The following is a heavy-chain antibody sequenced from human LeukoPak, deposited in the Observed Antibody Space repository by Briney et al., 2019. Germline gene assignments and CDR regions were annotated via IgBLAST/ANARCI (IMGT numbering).Heavy chain of an antibody. CDR1: GYTFTGYY. D-gene: IGHD5-12*01. CDR3: ARAPGASYSGYDLGFDY. Sequence: GASVKVSCKASGYTFTGYYMHWVRQAPGQGLEWMGWINPNSGGTNYAQKFQGGVTMTRDTSISTAYMELSRLRSDDTAVYYCARAPGASYSGYDLGFDYWGQGTLVTVSS. CDR2: INPNSGGT. J-gene: IGHJ4*02. V-gene: IGHV1-2*02.